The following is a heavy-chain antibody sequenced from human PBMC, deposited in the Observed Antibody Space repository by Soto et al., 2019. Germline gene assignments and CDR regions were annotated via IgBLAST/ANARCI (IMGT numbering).Heavy chain of an antibody. V-gene: IGHV1-69*01. CDR2: IIPIFGTA. Sequence: QVQLVQSGAEVKKPGSSVKVSCKASGGTFSSYAISWVRQAPGQGLEWMGGIIPIFGTANYAQKFQGRVTITADESTSTACMELSSLRSEDTAVFYCARDIRNIMGSPTRYGMDVWGQGTTVTVSS. CDR1: GGTFSSYA. J-gene: IGHJ6*02. CDR3: ARDIRNIMGSPTRYGMDV. D-gene: IGHD2-21*01.